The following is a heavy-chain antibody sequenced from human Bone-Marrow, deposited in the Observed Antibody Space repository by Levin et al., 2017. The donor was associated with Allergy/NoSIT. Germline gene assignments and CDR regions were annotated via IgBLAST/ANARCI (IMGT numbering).Heavy chain of an antibody. CDR1: GYSFTSYW. V-gene: IGHV5-51*01. Sequence: GESLKISCKGSGYSFTSYWIGWVRQMPGKGLEWMGIIYPGDSDTRYSPSFQGQVTISADKSISTAYLQWSSLKASDTAMYYCARRAVSTLVRLGELSVSGGWYFDLWGRGTLVTVSS. CDR3: ARRAVSTLVRLGELSVSGGWYFDL. CDR2: IYPGDSDT. J-gene: IGHJ2*01. D-gene: IGHD3-16*02.